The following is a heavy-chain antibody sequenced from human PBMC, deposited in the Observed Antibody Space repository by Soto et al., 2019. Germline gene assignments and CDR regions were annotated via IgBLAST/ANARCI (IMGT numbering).Heavy chain of an antibody. CDR1: GASISSGIYS. CDR3: AREAPPCTSATCHPKFFGP. D-gene: IGHD1-1*01. V-gene: IGHV4-30-2*01. CDR2: ICPSGTT. J-gene: IGHJ5*02. Sequence: LQLQESDSGLVESSETPSLTCSVSGASISSGIYSYRWIRQAPGKGLERLGHICPSGTTYSNPPLKSRVTISIDRSYNQCALQLPSVTAAFTAVYYCAREAPPCTSATCHPKFFGPCGQRTLVTVSS.